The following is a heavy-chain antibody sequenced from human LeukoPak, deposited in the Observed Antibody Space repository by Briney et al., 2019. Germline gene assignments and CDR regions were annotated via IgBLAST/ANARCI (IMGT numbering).Heavy chain of an antibody. CDR2: ISAYNGKT. J-gene: IGHJ4*01. D-gene: IGHD1-26*01. CDR3: ARGGTYYPCIDY. CDR1: GYTFSTTY. V-gene: IGHV1-18*01. Sequence: ASVRVSCKASGYTFSTTYIKWVRQAPGQGLEWMGRISAYNGKTSYAQKFQGRVTMTTDSSTTTAYMDLASLRSDDTAVYYCARGGTYYPCIDYWGQGTLVTVSS.